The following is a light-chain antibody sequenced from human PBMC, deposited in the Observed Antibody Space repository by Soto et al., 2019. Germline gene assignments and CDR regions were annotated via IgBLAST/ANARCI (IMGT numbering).Light chain of an antibody. Sequence: EIVLTQSPGTLSLSPGERATLSCRASQSVSSSYLAWYQQKPGQAPRLLIYGASTRATGIPDRFSGGGSGTDFTLTINTLEHEDFAVYYCQQYGSSQWTFGQGTKVEIK. V-gene: IGKV3-20*01. CDR3: QQYGSSQWT. CDR1: QSVSSSY. CDR2: GAS. J-gene: IGKJ1*01.